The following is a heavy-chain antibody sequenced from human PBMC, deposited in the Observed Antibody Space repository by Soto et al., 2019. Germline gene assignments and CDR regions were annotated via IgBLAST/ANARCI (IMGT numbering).Heavy chain of an antibody. J-gene: IGHJ6*02. V-gene: IGHV3-30-3*01. CDR3: ARRIPFGYGMDV. CDR1: GFTFSSYA. CDR2: ISYDGSNK. D-gene: IGHD2-21*01. Sequence: PGGSLRLSCAASGFTFSSYAMHWVRQAPGKGLEWVAVISYDGSNKYYADSVKGRFTISRDNSKNTLYLQMSSLRAEDMAVYYCARRIPFGYGMDVWGQGTTVTVSS.